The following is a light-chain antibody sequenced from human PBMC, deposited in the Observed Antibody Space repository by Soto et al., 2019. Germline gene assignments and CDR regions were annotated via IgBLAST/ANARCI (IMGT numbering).Light chain of an antibody. V-gene: IGKV3-20*01. Sequence: EIVLTQSPATLSSFPGDRVTLSCRASQSVSSSYLAWYQQKPGQSPRLLIFGASSKATGIPDRFSGSGSGTEVTLTIRSLEPEDFAVYFCQEYGSSLETFGQGAKV. CDR3: QEYGSSLET. CDR2: GAS. CDR1: QSVSSSY. J-gene: IGKJ1*01.